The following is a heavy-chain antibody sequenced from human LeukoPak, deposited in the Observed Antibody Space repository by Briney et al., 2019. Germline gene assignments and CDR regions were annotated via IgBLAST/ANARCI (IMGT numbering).Heavy chain of an antibody. CDR1: GYTFTVYY. CDR3: ARDSSSWYASNWFDP. V-gene: IGHV1-2*02. Sequence: ASVTVSFTASGYTFTVYYMHWVRQAPGQGLEWMGWINLNSGGTNYSQKFQGRVTMTRDTSISTAYMELSRLRSDDTAVYYCARDSSSWYASNWFDPRGQGTLVTVSS. CDR2: INLNSGGT. D-gene: IGHD6-13*01. J-gene: IGHJ5*02.